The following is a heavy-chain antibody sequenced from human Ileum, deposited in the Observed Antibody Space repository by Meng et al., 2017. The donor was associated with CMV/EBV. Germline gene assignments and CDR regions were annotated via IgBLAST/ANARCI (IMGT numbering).Heavy chain of an antibody. CDR3: AKQSVVASIWAPYEH. V-gene: IGHV3-23*03. Sequence: GESLKISCVTSGFTFSKYAMSWVRHVSGKGLEWLSNISSDGSNKHYAESVKGRCTISRDNSKDTLYLDLRSLGGDDTAIYYCAKQSVVASIWAPYEHWGQGAQVTVSS. CDR2: ISSDGSNK. CDR1: GFTFSKYA. D-gene: IGHD2-21*01. J-gene: IGHJ4*02.